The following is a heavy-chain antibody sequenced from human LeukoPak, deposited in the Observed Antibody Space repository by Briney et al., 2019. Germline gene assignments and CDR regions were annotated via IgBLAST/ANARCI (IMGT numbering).Heavy chain of an antibody. CDR3: ANGNRCTSPNCLGYYYFYMDV. V-gene: IGHV3-23*01. CDR2: FSGSGGTT. D-gene: IGHD2-8*01. J-gene: IGHJ6*03. Sequence: GGSQRLSCAASGFTFSSYAMNWVRQAPGRGLEWVSGFSGSGGTTYYADSVKGRFTISRDNSKNTLYLQMNSLRAEDTAVYYCANGNRCTSPNCLGYYYFYMDVWGKGTTVTVSS. CDR1: GFTFSSYA.